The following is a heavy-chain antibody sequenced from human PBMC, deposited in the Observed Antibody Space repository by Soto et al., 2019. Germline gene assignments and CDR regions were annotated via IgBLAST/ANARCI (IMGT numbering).Heavy chain of an antibody. CDR1: GFTFSNFW. V-gene: IGHV3-7*01. Sequence: EVQLVEFGGGLVQPGGSLRLSCAASGFTFSNFWMSWVRQAPGKGLEWVANIKQDGTAKYYVESVKGRFTISRDDARNSLSLRMNSLRAEDTAVYYWASDAFNFPDPISADDLDVWGKGTMVTVSS. D-gene: IGHD1-20*01. CDR2: IKQDGTAK. CDR3: ASDAFNFPDPISADDLDV. J-gene: IGHJ3*01.